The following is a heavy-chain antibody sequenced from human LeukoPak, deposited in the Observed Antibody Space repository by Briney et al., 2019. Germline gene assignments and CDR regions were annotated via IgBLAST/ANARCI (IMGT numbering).Heavy chain of an antibody. J-gene: IGHJ5*02. Sequence: GGSLRLSCAASGFIFSQYSMNWVRRAPGKGLEWVSHLRSSSETFYADSVKGRFTISRDNARNLMYLQMNNLRGEDTAIYYCARDAGNSGYGCDLWGQGTLVTVSS. V-gene: IGHV3-48*01. D-gene: IGHD5-12*01. CDR3: ARDAGNSGYGCDL. CDR1: GFIFSQYS. CDR2: LRSSSET.